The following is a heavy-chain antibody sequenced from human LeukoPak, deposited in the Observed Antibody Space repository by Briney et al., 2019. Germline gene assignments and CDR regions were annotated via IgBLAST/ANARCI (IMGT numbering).Heavy chain of an antibody. CDR3: AKDHNSGWREGFWFDP. D-gene: IGHD6-19*01. J-gene: IGHJ5*02. Sequence: GGSLRLSCAASGFTFSSYGMHWVRQAPGKGLEWVAVISYDGSNKYYADSVKGRFTISRDNSKNTLYLQMNSLRAEDTAVYYCAKDHNSGWREGFWFDPWGQGTLVTVSS. CDR1: GFTFSSYG. V-gene: IGHV3-30*18. CDR2: ISYDGSNK.